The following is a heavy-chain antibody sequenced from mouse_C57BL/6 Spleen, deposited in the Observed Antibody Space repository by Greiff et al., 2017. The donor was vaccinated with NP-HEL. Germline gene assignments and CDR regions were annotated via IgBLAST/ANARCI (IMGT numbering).Heavy chain of an antibody. CDR2: ISYSGST. CDR3: ARRTRSGSMDY. J-gene: IGHJ4*01. D-gene: IGHD3-2*02. Sequence: DVKLQESGPGMVKPSQSLSLTCTVTGYSITSGYDWHWIRHFPGNKLEWMGYISYSGSTNYNPSLKSRISITHDTSKNHFFLKLNSVTTEDTATYYCARRTRSGSMDYWGQGTSVTVSS. CDR1: GYSITSGYD. V-gene: IGHV3-1*01.